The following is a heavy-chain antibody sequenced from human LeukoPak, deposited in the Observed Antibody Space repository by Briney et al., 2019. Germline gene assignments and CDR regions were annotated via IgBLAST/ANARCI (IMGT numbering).Heavy chain of an antibody. V-gene: IGHV3-23*01. CDR3: AKLGSGRSFDY. J-gene: IGHJ4*02. CDR2: ISGSGGST. D-gene: IGHD6-19*01. CDR1: GFVFNAYS. Sequence: GGSLRLSCAASGFVFNAYSFHWVRQAPGKGLEWVSAISGSGGSTYYADSVKGRFTISRDNSKNTLYLQMNSLRAEDTAVYYCAKLGSGRSFDYWGQGTLVTVSS.